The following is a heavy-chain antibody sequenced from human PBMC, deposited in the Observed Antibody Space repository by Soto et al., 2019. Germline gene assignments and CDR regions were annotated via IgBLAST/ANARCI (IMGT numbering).Heavy chain of an antibody. D-gene: IGHD6-13*01. Sequence: QVQLVQSGAEVKKPGASVKVSCKASGYTFTTYGISWVRQAPVQGLEWMGWISAYRGSTKFAQKLQGRVTMTTDTSETTAYMELRSLTSDATAVYYCARDFTKSSSWPYYFDYWGQGTLVTVSS. CDR2: ISAYRGST. CDR1: GYTFTTYG. CDR3: ARDFTKSSSWPYYFDY. V-gene: IGHV1-18*01. J-gene: IGHJ4*02.